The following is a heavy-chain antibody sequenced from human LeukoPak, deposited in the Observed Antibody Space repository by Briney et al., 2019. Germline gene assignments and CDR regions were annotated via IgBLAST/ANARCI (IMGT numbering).Heavy chain of an antibody. Sequence: GASVKVSCKASTYTFTRYGISWVRQAPGQGLEWIGWISGYNGNTNYAQKFLGRVSMTADTATSTAYMALRSLTSDDTAMYYCARSGRGTYYYFDLWGQGTLVTVSS. D-gene: IGHD5-12*01. CDR3: ARSGRGTYYYFDL. CDR2: ISGYNGNT. V-gene: IGHV1-18*01. J-gene: IGHJ4*02. CDR1: TYTFTRYG.